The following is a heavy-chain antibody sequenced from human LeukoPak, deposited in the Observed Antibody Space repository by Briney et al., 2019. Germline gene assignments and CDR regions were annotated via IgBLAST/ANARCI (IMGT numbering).Heavy chain of an antibody. Sequence: GGSLRLSCAASGISFSNYSMNWVRQAPGKGLEWVAFIRYDGIKKYYADSVKGRFTISRDNSKNTLYLQMNSLRAEDTAVYYCAKELSHSSSWSWGYYYYYMDVWGKGTTVTVSS. V-gene: IGHV3-30*02. D-gene: IGHD6-13*01. CDR1: GISFSNYS. J-gene: IGHJ6*03. CDR2: IRYDGIKK. CDR3: AKELSHSSSWSWGYYYYYMDV.